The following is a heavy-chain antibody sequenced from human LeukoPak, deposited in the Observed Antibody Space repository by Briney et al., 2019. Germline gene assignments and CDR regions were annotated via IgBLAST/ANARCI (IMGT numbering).Heavy chain of an antibody. CDR2: MNPKSGDT. CDR3: ARSHQFPYYMDV. CDR1: GYSFTNYD. Sequence: ASVKVSCKASGYSFTNYDINWVRQATGQGLEWMGWMNPKSGDTGYSQKFQGRVFITRDTSINTAYMELSSLGSDDTAVYYCARSHQFPYYMDVWGKGTTVTVSS. D-gene: IGHD2-2*01. V-gene: IGHV1-8*03. J-gene: IGHJ6*03.